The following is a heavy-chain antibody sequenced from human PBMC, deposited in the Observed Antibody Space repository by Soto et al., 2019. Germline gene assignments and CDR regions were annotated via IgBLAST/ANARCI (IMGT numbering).Heavy chain of an antibody. CDR3: ARHRDTSSRYLLPDY. CDR2: IFYRGNT. D-gene: IGHD6-13*01. V-gene: IGHV4-39*01. CDR1: GGSIRSGGHY. J-gene: IGHJ4*02. Sequence: KASETLSLTCTVSGGSIRSGGHYWGWVRQPPGKGLEWIGNIFYRGNTYYNPSLMSRVTISVDTSKNQFTLNLRFVTASDTAVYYCARHRDTSSRYLLPDYWGQGILVTVSS.